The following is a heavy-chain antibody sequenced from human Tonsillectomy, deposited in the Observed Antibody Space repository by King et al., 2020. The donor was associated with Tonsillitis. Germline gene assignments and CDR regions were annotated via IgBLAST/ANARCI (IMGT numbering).Heavy chain of an antibody. CDR3: AGGRDRTGGYFHYFDY. J-gene: IGHJ4*02. Sequence: VQLVESGGGLVQPGGSLRLSCAASGFTFSSYWMSWVRQAPGKGLEWVANIKQDGSEKYYVDSVKGRFTISRDNAKNSLYLQMNSLRAEDTAVYYCAGGRDRTGGYFHYFDYWGQGTLVTVSS. D-gene: IGHD3-10*01. V-gene: IGHV3-7*01. CDR2: IKQDGSEK. CDR1: GFTFSSYW.